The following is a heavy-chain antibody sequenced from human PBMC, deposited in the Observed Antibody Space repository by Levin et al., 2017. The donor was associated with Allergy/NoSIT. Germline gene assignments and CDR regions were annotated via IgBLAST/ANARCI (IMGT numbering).Heavy chain of an antibody. D-gene: IGHD6-19*01. CDR3: SRPIAVATMYFDY. V-gene: IGHV3-49*03. J-gene: IGHJ4*02. CDR1: GFTFGDYA. CDR2: IRSDAHGGTT. Sequence: GGSLRLSCSASGFTFGDYATAWFRQAPGKGLEWVGSIRSDAHGGTTEYAPSVRGRFTISRDESKSIAYLQMNSLKSEDTAVYYCSRPIAVATMYFDYWGQGTLVTVSS.